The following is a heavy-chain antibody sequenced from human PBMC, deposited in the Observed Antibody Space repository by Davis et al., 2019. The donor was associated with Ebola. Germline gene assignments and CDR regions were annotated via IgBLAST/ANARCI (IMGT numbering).Heavy chain of an antibody. CDR1: GGTFSSYA. Sequence: AASVKVSCKASGGTFSSYAMHWVRQAPGQRLEWMGWINAGNGNTKYSQKLQGRVTMTTDTSTSTAYMELRSLRSDDTAVYYCARAITMIVVGNWFDPWGQGTLVTVSS. CDR2: INAGNGNT. J-gene: IGHJ5*02. D-gene: IGHD3-22*01. V-gene: IGHV1-3*01. CDR3: ARAITMIVVGNWFDP.